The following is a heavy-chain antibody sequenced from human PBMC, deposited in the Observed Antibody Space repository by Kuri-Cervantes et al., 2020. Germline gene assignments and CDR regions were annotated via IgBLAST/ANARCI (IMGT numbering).Heavy chain of an antibody. Sequence: GSLRLSCAVYVESFSGYSWTWIRQPPGKGLEWIGEANHSGSTHYNPSLKSRVTISVDTSKNQFSLKMSSVTAADTAVYYCARLGGNWAGDYWGQGTRVTASS. CDR3: ARLGGNWAGDY. CDR1: VESFSGYS. D-gene: IGHD7-27*01. J-gene: IGHJ4*02. CDR2: ANHSGST. V-gene: IGHV4-34*01.